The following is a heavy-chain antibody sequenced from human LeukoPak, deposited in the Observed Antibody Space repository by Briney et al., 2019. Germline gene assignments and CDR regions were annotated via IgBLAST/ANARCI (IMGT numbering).Heavy chain of an antibody. Sequence: ASVKVSCKASGYTFTSYDINWVRQATGQGLEWMGWMNPNSGNTGYAQKFQGRVTMTRNTSISTAYMELSSLRSEDTAVYYCARGRKYSYGKAPFDYWGRGTLVTVSS. CDR3: ARGRKYSYGKAPFDY. D-gene: IGHD5-18*01. CDR2: MNPNSGNT. J-gene: IGHJ4*02. V-gene: IGHV1-8*01. CDR1: GYTFTSYD.